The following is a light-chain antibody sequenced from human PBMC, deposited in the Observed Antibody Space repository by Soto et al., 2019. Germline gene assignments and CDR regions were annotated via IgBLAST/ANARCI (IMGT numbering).Light chain of an antibody. CDR1: QSISSY. CDR2: AAS. Sequence: DIQMTQSPSSLSASVGDRVTITCRASQSISSYLNWYQQKPAKAPKRLIYAASSLQSGVPSRFSGSGSGTEFTLTISSLQPEDSATYYCLQHNTYPRTFGQGTKVDIK. CDR3: LQHNTYPRT. J-gene: IGKJ1*01. V-gene: IGKV1-17*01.